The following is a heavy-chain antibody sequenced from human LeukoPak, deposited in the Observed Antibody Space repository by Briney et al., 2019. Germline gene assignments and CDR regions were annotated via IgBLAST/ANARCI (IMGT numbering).Heavy chain of an antibody. CDR3: AAPFPPYDILTGFRY. Sequence: GGSLRLSCAASGFTVSSYYMNWVRQAPGKGLEWVSVFYVGGPTYYADSVQGRFTISRDNSKNTLYLQMNSLRAEDTAVYYCAAPFPPYDILTGFRYWGQGTLVTVSS. CDR1: GFTVSSYY. D-gene: IGHD3-9*01. J-gene: IGHJ4*02. V-gene: IGHV3-66*01. CDR2: FYVGGPT.